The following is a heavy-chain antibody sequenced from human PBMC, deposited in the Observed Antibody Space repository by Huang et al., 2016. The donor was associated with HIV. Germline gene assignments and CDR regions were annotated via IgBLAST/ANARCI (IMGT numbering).Heavy chain of an antibody. D-gene: IGHD4-17*01. CDR2: MNPNTGNT. J-gene: IGHJ4*02. CDR1: GYTFTNYD. CDR3: ARSAYGDLDY. V-gene: IGHV1-8*02. Sequence: QVHLVQSGAEVKKPGASVKVSCKASGYTFTNYDINWVRQAPGRGLEWMGWMNPNTGNTGFAQSFQGIVTMTRKTSITTAYMELTSLTSEDTAVYYCARSAYGDLDYWGLGTLVIVSS.